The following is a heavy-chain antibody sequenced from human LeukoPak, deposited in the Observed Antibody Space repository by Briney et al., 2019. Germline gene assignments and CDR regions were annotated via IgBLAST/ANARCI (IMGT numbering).Heavy chain of an antibody. CDR3: ARLVVVTARGAFDI. D-gene: IGHD2-21*02. V-gene: IGHV4-30-4*01. Sequence: SQTLSLTCTVSGGSISSGDYYWSWIRQPPGKGLEWIGYIYYSGSTYYNPSLKSRVTISVDTSKNQFSLKLSSVTAADTAVYYCARLVVVTARGAFDIWGQGTMVTVSS. CDR2: IYYSGST. J-gene: IGHJ3*02. CDR1: GGSISSGDYY.